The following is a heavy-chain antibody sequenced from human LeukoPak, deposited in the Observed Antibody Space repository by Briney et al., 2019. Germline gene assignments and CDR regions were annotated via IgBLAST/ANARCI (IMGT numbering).Heavy chain of an antibody. CDR1: GGSISSYY. CDR3: ARCYDYYYYMDV. CDR2: IYTSGST. V-gene: IGHV4-4*09. D-gene: IGHD3-16*01. Sequence: SETLSLTCTVSGGSISSYYWSWIRQPPGKGLEWIGYIYTSGSTNYNPSLKSRVTISVDTSKNQFSLKLSSVTAADTAVYSCARCYDYYYYMDVWGKGTTVTVSS. J-gene: IGHJ6*03.